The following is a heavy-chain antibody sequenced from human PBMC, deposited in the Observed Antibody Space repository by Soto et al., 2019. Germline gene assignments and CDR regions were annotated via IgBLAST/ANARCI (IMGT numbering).Heavy chain of an antibody. D-gene: IGHD6-13*01. V-gene: IGHV3-23*01. CDR2: LSGSGGSI. Sequence: GGSLRLSCTASGFTFSSHAMTWVRQAPGKGLEWVSGLSGSGGSIYYADSVKGRFTISRDNSMNTLYLQMKTLRAEDTAVYYCAKVSSSWYAGFFDLWGQGTPVTVAS. CDR3: AKVSSSWYAGFFDL. J-gene: IGHJ4*02. CDR1: GFTFSSHA.